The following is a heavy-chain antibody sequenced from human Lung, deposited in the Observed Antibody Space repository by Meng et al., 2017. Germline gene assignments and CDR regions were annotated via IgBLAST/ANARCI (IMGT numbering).Heavy chain of an antibody. D-gene: IGHD3-16*01. Sequence: HVRPQGFAPWLVMAPEALSPPCTDSGGSINIYYWIWLRQPARKRLEWIQRIYSSGSTDYNPSLRSRVTMSVDTSKNQFSLKLTSVTAADTAVYYCTRQFFDYVWGSYRPNWFDAWGQGTLVTVSS. CDR2: IYSSGST. CDR1: GGSINIYY. J-gene: IGHJ5*02. V-gene: IGHV4-4*07. CDR3: TRQFFDYVWGSYRPNWFDA.